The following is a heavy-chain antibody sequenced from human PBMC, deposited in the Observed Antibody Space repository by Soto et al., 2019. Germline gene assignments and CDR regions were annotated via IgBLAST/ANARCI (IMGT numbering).Heavy chain of an antibody. CDR3: AKDQLGSGWYNYFDY. CDR2: ISGSGGST. J-gene: IGHJ4*02. V-gene: IGHV3-23*01. Sequence: GSLRLSCAASGFTFSSYAMSWVRQAPGKGLEWVSAISGSGGSTYYADSVKGRFTISRDNSKNTLYLQMNSLRAEDTAVYYCAKDQLGSGWYNYFDYWGQGTLVTVSS. CDR1: GFTFSSYA. D-gene: IGHD6-19*01.